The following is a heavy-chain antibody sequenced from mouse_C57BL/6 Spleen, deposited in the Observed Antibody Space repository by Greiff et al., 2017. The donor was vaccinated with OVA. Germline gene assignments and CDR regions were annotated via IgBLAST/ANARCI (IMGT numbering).Heavy chain of an antibody. CDR1: GYTFTDYE. Sequence: QVQLQQSGAELVRPGASVTLSCKASGYTFTDYEMHWVKQTPVHGLEWIGAIDPETGGTAYNQKFKGKAILTADKSSSTAYMELRSLTSEDSAVYYCTRSRRVYDYDEAMDYWGQGTSVTVSS. D-gene: IGHD2-4*01. CDR3: TRSRRVYDYDEAMDY. CDR2: IDPETGGT. J-gene: IGHJ4*01. V-gene: IGHV1-15*01.